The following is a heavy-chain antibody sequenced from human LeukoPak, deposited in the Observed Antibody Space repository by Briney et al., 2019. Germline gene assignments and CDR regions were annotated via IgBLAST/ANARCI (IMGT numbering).Heavy chain of an antibody. J-gene: IGHJ4*02. CDR2: IYPVDSDT. CDR3: ARLPPYCSSNKCFFDN. CDR1: GYNFINYW. Sequence: GESLKISCKGSGYNFINYWIGWVRQMPGEGLEWMGIIYPVDSDTRYSPSFQGQVTISADKSINTAYLQWSSLKASDTAMYYCARLPPYCSSNKCFFDNWGQGTLVTVSS. D-gene: IGHD2-2*01. V-gene: IGHV5-51*01.